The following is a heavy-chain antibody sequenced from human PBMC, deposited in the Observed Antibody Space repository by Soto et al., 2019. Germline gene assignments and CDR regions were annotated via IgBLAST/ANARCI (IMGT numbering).Heavy chain of an antibody. CDR3: AREFTIFGVADAFDI. D-gene: IGHD3-3*01. Sequence: EVHLVESGGGLVQPGGSLRLSCAASGFTFSSYSMNWVRQAPGKGLEWVSYISSSSSTIYYADSVKGRFTISRDNAKNALYLQMNSLRDEDTAVYYCAREFTIFGVADAFDIWGQGTMVTVSS. V-gene: IGHV3-48*02. CDR1: GFTFSSYS. J-gene: IGHJ3*02. CDR2: ISSSSSTI.